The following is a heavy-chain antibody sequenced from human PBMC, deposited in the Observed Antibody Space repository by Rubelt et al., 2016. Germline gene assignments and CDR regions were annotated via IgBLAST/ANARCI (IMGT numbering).Heavy chain of an antibody. CDR2: IYYSGST. CDR3: ARRPSRDAFDI. J-gene: IGHJ3*02. V-gene: IGHV4-34*11. Sequence: VQLQQWGAGLLKPSETLSLTCAVYGGSFSGYYWSWIRQPPGKGLEWIGYIYYSGSTNYNPSLKSRVTISVDTSKNQFSLRLSAVTAADTAVYYCARRPSRDAFDIWGQGTMVTVSS. CDR1: GGSFSGYY.